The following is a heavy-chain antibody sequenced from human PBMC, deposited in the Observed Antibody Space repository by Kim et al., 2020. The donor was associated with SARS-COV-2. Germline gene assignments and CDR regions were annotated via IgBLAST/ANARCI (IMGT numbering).Heavy chain of an antibody. CDR2: IYYSGST. V-gene: IGHV4-59*13. D-gene: IGHD3-10*01. CDR3: ARDLGFNGAYGMDV. CDR1: GGSISSYY. J-gene: IGHJ6*02. Sequence: SETLSLTCTVSGGSISSYYWSWIRQPPGKGLEWIGYIYYSGSTNYNPSLKSRVTISVDTSKNQFSLKLSSVTAADTAVYYCARDLGFNGAYGMDVWGQGTTVTVSS.